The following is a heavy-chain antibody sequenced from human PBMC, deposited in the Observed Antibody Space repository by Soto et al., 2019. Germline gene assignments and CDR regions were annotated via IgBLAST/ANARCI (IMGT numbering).Heavy chain of an antibody. D-gene: IGHD2-15*01. CDR3: ARVRYCSGGSCYSTPPDDAFDI. Sequence: PGGSLRLSCAASGFNFSSYAMSWVRQAPGKGLEWVSAISGSGGSTYYADSVKGRFTISRDNSKNTLYLQMNSLRAEDTAVYYCARVRYCSGGSCYSTPPDDAFDIWGQGTMVTVSS. V-gene: IGHV3-23*01. CDR1: GFNFSSYA. J-gene: IGHJ3*02. CDR2: ISGSGGST.